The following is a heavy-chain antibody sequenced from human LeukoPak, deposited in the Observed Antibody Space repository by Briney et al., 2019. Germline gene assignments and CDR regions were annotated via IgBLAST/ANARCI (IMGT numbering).Heavy chain of an antibody. J-gene: IGHJ4*02. Sequence: PGGSLRFSCATSGFTFSNHAMHWVRQATGKGLEWVSAIGTAGDTFYPGSVKGRFTISRENAKNSLSLQMNSLRAEDTAVYYCVRQQTPHGNFDYWGQGTLVTVSS. V-gene: IGHV3-13*01. D-gene: IGHD1-26*01. CDR3: VRQQTPHGNFDY. CDR1: GFTFSNHA. CDR2: IGTAGDT.